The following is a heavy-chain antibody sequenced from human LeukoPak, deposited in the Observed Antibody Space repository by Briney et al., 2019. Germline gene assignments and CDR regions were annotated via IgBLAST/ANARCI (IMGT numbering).Heavy chain of an antibody. CDR3: ARRYYDSRLDY. V-gene: IGHV4-59*08. CDR2: IYYSGST. D-gene: IGHD3-22*01. CDR1: GGSISSYY. J-gene: IGHJ4*02. Sequence: PSETLSLTCTVSGGSISSYYWSWIRQPPGKGLEWIGYIYYSGSTNYNPSPKSRVTISVDTSKNQFSLKLSSVTAADTAVYYCARRYYDSRLDYWGQGTLVTVSS.